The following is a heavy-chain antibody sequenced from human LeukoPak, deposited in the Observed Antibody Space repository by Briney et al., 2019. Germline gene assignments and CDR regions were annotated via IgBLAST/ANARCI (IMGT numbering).Heavy chain of an antibody. CDR3: ARDRLEGGETFDS. CDR1: GFSFRSYS. V-gene: IGHV3-21*01. CDR2: ITGSSSYI. Sequence: GGSLRLSCAASGFSFRSYSMDWVRQAPGKGLEWVSSITGSSSYISYADSVKGRFTISRDNAENSLFLQMNSLRPEDTAVYFRARDRLEGGETFDSWGQGTLVTVSS. D-gene: IGHD1-1*01. J-gene: IGHJ4*02.